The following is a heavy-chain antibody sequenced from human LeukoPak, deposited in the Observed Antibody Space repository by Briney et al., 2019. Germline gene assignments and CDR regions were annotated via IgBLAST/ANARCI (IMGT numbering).Heavy chain of an antibody. Sequence: GGSLRLSCAAPGFSISSYSMNWVRQAPGKGLEWVSSISSSSSYIYYADSVKGRFTISRDNAKNSLYLQMNSLRAEDTAVYYCARFASVAGGSSPFDYWGQGTLVTVSS. V-gene: IGHV3-21*01. CDR1: GFSISSYS. CDR2: ISSSSSYI. J-gene: IGHJ4*02. D-gene: IGHD6-6*01. CDR3: ARFASVAGGSSPFDY.